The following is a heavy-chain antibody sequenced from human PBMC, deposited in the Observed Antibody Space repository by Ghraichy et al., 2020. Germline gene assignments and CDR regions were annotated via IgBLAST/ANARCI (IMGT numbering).Heavy chain of an antibody. J-gene: IGHJ4*02. Sequence: SETLSLTCTVSGGSIIGYYWSWIRQPPGKGLEWIGCIDHSGNTNYSPSLKSRVSISIDTSKNHFFLKLNSVTAADTAVYYCARGPPRLLQFDFWGQGILVAVSS. CDR3: ARGPPRLLQFDF. CDR2: IDHSGNT. V-gene: IGHV4-59*01. CDR1: GGSIIGYY. D-gene: IGHD2-15*01.